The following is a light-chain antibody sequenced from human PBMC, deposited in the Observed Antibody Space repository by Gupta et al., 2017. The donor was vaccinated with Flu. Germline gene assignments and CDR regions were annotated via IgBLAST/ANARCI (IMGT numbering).Light chain of an antibody. CDR2: KAS. CDR3: QQYSSSPYT. Sequence: DIQMTQSPSTLSAFVGNRVTITCRASQSISSWLAWYQQRPGKAPKLLIYKASSLESGVPSRFSGSGSGTEFTLTISRLQPDDFATYYCQQYSSSPYTFGQGTKLEIK. V-gene: IGKV1-5*03. CDR1: QSISSW. J-gene: IGKJ2*01.